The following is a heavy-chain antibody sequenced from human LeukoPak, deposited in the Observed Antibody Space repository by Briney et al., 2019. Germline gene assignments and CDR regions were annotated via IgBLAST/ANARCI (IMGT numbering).Heavy chain of an antibody. CDR1: GFTFDDYG. D-gene: IGHD6-19*01. CDR2: ISWNSGSI. J-gene: IGHJ4*02. CDR3: AKGSRSGWYVNY. V-gene: IGHV3-9*01. Sequence: GWSLRLSCAASGFTFDDYGMSWVRQAPGKGLEWVSGISWNSGSIGYADSVKGRFTISRDNAKNSLYLQMNSLRAEDTALYYCAKGSRSGWYVNYWGQGTLVTVSS.